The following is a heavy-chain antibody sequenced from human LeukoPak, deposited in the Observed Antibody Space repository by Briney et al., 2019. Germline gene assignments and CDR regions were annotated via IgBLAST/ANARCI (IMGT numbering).Heavy chain of an antibody. CDR2: TNKDGSEK. CDR1: GFSFSSYW. Sequence: AGGSLRLSCTASGFSFSSYWMSWVRQAPGKGLEWVANTNKDGSEKWYVDSVKGRFTISRDNAKNSLYLQMNSLKAGDTALYYCVRDGNDGLNDWEYWGQGALVTVSS. CDR3: VRDGNDGLNDWEY. J-gene: IGHJ1*01. D-gene: IGHD1-1*01. V-gene: IGHV3-7*03.